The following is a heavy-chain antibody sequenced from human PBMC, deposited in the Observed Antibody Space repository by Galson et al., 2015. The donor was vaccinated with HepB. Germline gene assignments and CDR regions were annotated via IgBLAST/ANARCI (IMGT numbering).Heavy chain of an antibody. V-gene: IGHV3-30*02. CDR1: GFTFSSYG. Sequence: SLRLSCAASGFTFSSYGMHWVRQAPGKGLEWVAFIRYDGSNKYYADSVKGRFTISRDNSKNTLYLQMNSLRAEDTAVYYCAKEGIAVAGTNGDYFDYWGQGTLVTVSS. CDR2: IRYDGSNK. J-gene: IGHJ4*02. CDR3: AKEGIAVAGTNGDYFDY. D-gene: IGHD6-19*01.